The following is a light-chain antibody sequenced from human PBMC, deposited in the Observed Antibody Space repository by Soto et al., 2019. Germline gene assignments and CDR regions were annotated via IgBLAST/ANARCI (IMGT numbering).Light chain of an antibody. V-gene: IGKV3-15*01. CDR2: GAS. CDR3: QQYNTWHTIT. J-gene: IGKJ5*01. CDR1: QSVRSN. Sequence: EIVLTQSPAPLPVSPGERVTLSCRASQSVRSNLAWYQQKPGQAPRLVIYGASTRATGLPARFSGSGSGTDFTLIISSLKSEDFAVYNGQQYNTWHTITFGQGTRLEIK.